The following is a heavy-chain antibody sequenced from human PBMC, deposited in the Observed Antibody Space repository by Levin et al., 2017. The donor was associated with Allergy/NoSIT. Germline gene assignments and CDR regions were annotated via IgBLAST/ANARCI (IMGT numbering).Heavy chain of an antibody. CDR1: GFTFSSYS. D-gene: IGHD3-10*01. CDR3: ARGALMVRGVMDDGVPDY. V-gene: IGHV3-21*01. Sequence: GGSLRLSCAASGFTFSSYSMNWVRQAPGKGLEWVSSISSSSSYIYYADSVKGRFTISRDNAKNSLYLQMNSLRAEDTAVYYCARGALMVRGVMDDGVPDYWGQGTLVTVSS. CDR2: ISSSSSYI. J-gene: IGHJ4*02.